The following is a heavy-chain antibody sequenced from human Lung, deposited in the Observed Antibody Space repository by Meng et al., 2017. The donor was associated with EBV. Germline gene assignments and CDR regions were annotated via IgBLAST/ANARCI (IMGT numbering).Heavy chain of an antibody. V-gene: IGHV4-34*01. CDR2: INHSGST. D-gene: IGHD5-12*01. CDR1: GGSFSGYY. J-gene: IGHJ4*02. CDR3: ARGRIKWLPLI. Sequence: HVQLQQLGAGLLKPSGTLSLTCAAYGGSFSGYYWSWIRQPPGKGLEWIGEINHSGSTNYNPSLKSRVTISVDTSKNQFSLKLSSVTAADTAVYYCARGRIKWLPLIWGQGTLVTVSS.